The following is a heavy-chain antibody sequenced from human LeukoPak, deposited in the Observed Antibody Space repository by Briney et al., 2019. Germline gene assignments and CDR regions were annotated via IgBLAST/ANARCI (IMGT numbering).Heavy chain of an antibody. CDR3: ARHSGSGSESRPFDP. Sequence: PLETLSLTCSVSGASATSGGFYWGWLRQPPGKGPEWIATIYYTGSTYYNPSLKSRVSISIDTSKNQFSLRLTSVTATDTAAYHCARHSGSGSESRPFDPWGQGTLVSVSS. J-gene: IGHJ5*02. V-gene: IGHV4-39*01. CDR1: GASATSGGFY. CDR2: IYYTGST. D-gene: IGHD3-10*01.